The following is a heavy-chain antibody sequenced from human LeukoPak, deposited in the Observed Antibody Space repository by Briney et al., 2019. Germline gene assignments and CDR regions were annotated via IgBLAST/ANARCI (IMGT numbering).Heavy chain of an antibody. CDR2: IYYSGST. V-gene: IGHV4-34*01. D-gene: IGHD6-6*01. J-gene: IGHJ4*02. CDR1: GGSFSGYY. CDR3: ARHGWASIAARLDY. Sequence: PSETLSLTCAVYGGSFSGYYWGWIRQPPGKGLEWIGSIYYSGSTNYNPSLKSRVTISVDTSKNQFSLNLSSVTAADTAVYYCARHGWASIAARLDYWGQGTLVTVSS.